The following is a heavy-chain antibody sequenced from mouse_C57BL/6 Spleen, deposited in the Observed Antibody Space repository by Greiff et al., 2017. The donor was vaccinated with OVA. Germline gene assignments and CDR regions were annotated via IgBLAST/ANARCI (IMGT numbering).Heavy chain of an antibody. Sequence: EVQGVESGGGLVKPGGSLKLSCAASGFTFSDYGMHWVRQAPEKGLEWVAYISSGSSTIYYADTVKGRFTISRDNAKNTLFLQMTSLRSEDTAMCYCASFYDPAWFAYWGQGTLVTVSA. D-gene: IGHD2-12*01. J-gene: IGHJ3*01. CDR2: ISSGSSTI. CDR3: ASFYDPAWFAY. CDR1: GFTFSDYG. V-gene: IGHV5-17*01.